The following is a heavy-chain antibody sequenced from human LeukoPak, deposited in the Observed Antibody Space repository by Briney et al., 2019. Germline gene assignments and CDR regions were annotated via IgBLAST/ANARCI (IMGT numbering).Heavy chain of an antibody. CDR1: GFTFSSYW. D-gene: IGHD2-15*01. Sequence: PGGSLRLSCAASGFTFSSYWMSWVRQAPGKGLEWVANIKQDGSEKYYVDSVKGRFTISRDNAKNSLYLQMNSLTAADTAVYYCAREVVVVAANRHFDYWGQGTLVTVSS. J-gene: IGHJ4*02. CDR2: IKQDGSEK. CDR3: AREVVVVAANRHFDY. V-gene: IGHV3-7*01.